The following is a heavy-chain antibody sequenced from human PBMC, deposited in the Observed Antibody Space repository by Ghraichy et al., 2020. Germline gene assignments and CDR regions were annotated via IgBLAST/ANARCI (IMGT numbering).Heavy chain of an antibody. D-gene: IGHD1-20*01. J-gene: IGHJ6*02. Sequence: ASVKVSCKVFGYTFTDYYMHWVRQAPGQGLEWMGRINPNNGDTYYEQKFQGRVTMTRDTSISTAYMELSRLRSDDTAVYYCARVHNWNDAGYYYYGMDVWGQGTTVTVSS. CDR2: INPNNGDT. V-gene: IGHV1-2*06. CDR3: ARVHNWNDAGYYYYGMDV. CDR1: GYTFTDYY.